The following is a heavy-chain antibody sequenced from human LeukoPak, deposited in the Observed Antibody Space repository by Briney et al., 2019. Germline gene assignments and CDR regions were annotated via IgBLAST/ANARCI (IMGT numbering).Heavy chain of an antibody. Sequence: PSETLSLTCTVSGGSISSYYWSWIRQPPGKGPEWIGYIYYTGSADYNPSLKSRVAISVDTSKRQFSLKPSSVTAADTAVYYCARGSKAAPGTFDYWGQGTLVTASS. CDR2: IYYTGSA. CDR3: ARGSKAAPGTFDY. CDR1: GGSISSYY. J-gene: IGHJ4*02. V-gene: IGHV4-59*01. D-gene: IGHD6-13*01.